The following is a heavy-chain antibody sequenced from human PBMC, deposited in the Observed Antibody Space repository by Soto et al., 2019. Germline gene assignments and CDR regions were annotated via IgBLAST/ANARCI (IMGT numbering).Heavy chain of an antibody. CDR3: ARGPYGSGIRSPYYNYYMDV. CDR1: GGSFSGYY. V-gene: IGHV4-34*01. Sequence: QVQLQQWGAGLLKPSETLSLTCALYGGSFSGYYWSWIRQPPGKGLEWIGEIGHSGSTNYNLSLKSRVTISLDTSKAQFSLRLSAVTAADTAVYYCARGPYGSGIRSPYYNYYMDVWGKGTTVTVSS. D-gene: IGHD3-10*01. CDR2: IGHSGST. J-gene: IGHJ6*03.